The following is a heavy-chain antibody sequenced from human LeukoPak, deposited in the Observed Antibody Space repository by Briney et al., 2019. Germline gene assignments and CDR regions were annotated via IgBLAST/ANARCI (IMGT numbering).Heavy chain of an antibody. CDR2: VNPNSGST. CDR3: ARARREYSSGWYLDYFDY. Sequence: ASVKVSCKASGYTFTDYYIHWVRQAPGQGLDWMGWVNPNSGSTKYAQKFPGRVTTTRDTSITTAYMDLSSLRSDDTAVYYCARARREYSSGWYLDYFDYWGQGALVTV. V-gene: IGHV1-2*02. D-gene: IGHD6-19*01. J-gene: IGHJ4*02. CDR1: GYTFTDYY.